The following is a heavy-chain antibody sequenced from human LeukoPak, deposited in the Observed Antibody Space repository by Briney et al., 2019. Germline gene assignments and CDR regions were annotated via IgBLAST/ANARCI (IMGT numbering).Heavy chain of an antibody. CDR2: IYTSGST. CDR3: ASTPITYYYDSSGYLPLDV. D-gene: IGHD3-22*01. CDR1: GGSISSYY. Sequence: SETLSLTCTVSGGSISSYYWSWIRRPPGKGLEWIGYIYTSGSTNYNPSLKSRVTISVDTSKNQFSLKLSSVTAADTAVYYCASTPITYYYDSSGYLPLDVWGKGTTVTVSS. J-gene: IGHJ6*04. V-gene: IGHV4-4*09.